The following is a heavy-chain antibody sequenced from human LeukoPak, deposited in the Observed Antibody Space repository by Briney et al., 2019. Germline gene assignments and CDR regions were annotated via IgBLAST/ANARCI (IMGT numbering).Heavy chain of an antibody. V-gene: IGHV4-39*01. D-gene: IGHD5-12*01. CDR1: GGSIRSSYYY. CDR2: IYDSGST. CDR3: ASSSGGYDY. Sequence: SETLSLTCTVSGGSIRSSYYYWGWIRQPPGKGLEWIGSIYDSGSTYYNPSLKSRVTISVDTSKNQFSLKLNSVTAADTAVYYCASSSGGYDYWGQGTLVTVSS. J-gene: IGHJ4*02.